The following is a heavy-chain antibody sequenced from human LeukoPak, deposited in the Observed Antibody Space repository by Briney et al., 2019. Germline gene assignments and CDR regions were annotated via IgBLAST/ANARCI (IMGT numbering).Heavy chain of an antibody. D-gene: IGHD6-13*01. V-gene: IGHV4-39*01. CDR2: IYYSGST. J-gene: IGHJ5*02. CDR3: ARREQQLLVWFDP. CDR1: GGSISSSSYY. Sequence: PSETLSLTCTVSGGSISSSSYYWGWIRQPPGKGLEWIGSIYYSGSTYYNPSLKSRVTISVDTSKNQFSLKLSSVTAADTAVYYCARREQQLLVWFDPWGQGTLVTVSS.